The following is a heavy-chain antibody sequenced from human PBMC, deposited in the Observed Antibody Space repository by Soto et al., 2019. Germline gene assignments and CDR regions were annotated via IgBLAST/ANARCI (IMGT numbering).Heavy chain of an antibody. CDR1: GFTVSSNY. V-gene: IGHV3-53*02. CDR3: AGASGRY. CDR2: IYSGGNT. J-gene: IGHJ4*02. Sequence: AQLVETGGGLIQPGGSLRLSCTASGFTVSSNYMTWVRQAPGKGLEWVSVIYSGGNTYYADSVKGRFTSSRDKSKDTLYLQMNRLRGEDTAVYYCAGASGRYWGQGTMVTVSS. D-gene: IGHD5-12*01.